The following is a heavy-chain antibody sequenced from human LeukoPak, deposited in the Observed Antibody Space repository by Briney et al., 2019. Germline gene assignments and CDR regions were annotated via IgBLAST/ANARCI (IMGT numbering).Heavy chain of an antibody. V-gene: IGHV4-59*08. CDR2: IYYSGST. Sequence: PSETLSPTCTVSGGSISSYYWSWIRQPPGKGLEWIGYIYYSGSTNYNPSLKSRVTISVDTSKNQFSLKLSSVTAADTAVYYCARRDYYDSSGYGYWGQGTLVTVSS. CDR1: GGSISSYY. J-gene: IGHJ4*02. CDR3: ARRDYYDSSGYGY. D-gene: IGHD3-22*01.